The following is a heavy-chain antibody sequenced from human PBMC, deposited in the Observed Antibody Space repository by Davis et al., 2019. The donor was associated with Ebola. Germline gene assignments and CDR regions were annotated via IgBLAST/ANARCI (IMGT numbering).Heavy chain of an antibody. V-gene: IGHV1-69*13. CDR1: GGIFSSYA. CDR2: IIPIFGTA. Sequence: AASVKVSCKASGGIFSSYAISWVRQAPGQGLEWMGGIIPIFGTANYAQKFQGRVTITADESTSTAYMELSSLRSEDTAVYYCAKIMSYYYGMDVWGQGTTVTVSS. CDR3: AKIMSYYYGMDV. J-gene: IGHJ6*02.